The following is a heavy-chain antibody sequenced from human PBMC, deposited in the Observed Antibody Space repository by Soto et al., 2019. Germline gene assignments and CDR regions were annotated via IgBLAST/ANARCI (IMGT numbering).Heavy chain of an antibody. CDR1: GFTFSSYA. J-gene: IGHJ4*02. D-gene: IGHD1-1*01. CDR2: ISGNGVST. CDR3: ANQRVNVDY. V-gene: IGHV3-23*01. Sequence: EVQLLESGGDLVQPGGSLRLSCAASGFTFSSYAMTWVRQAPGKGLEWVSGISGNGVSTYYADSVNGRFTISRDNSKNTLYLQMNSLRVADTALYYCANQRVNVDYWGQGTLVTVSS.